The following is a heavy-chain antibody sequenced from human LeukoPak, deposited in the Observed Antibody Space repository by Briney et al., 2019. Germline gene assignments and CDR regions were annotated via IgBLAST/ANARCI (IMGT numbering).Heavy chain of an antibody. V-gene: IGHV1-24*01. J-gene: IGHJ6*02. CDR2: FDPEDGET. Sequence: ASVKVSCKVSGYTLTELSMHWVRQAPGKGLEWMGGFDPEDGETIYAQKFQGRVTMTEDTSTDTAYMELSSLRSEDTAVYYCATLQIENSGYHYYYYGMDVWGQGTMVTVSS. D-gene: IGHD5-12*01. CDR3: ATLQIENSGYHYYYYGMDV. CDR1: GYTLTELS.